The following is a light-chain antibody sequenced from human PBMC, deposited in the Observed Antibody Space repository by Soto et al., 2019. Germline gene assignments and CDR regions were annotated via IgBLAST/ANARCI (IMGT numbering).Light chain of an antibody. J-gene: IGLJ1*01. CDR2: EVS. CDR3: SSYTTTDTYV. CDR1: SSDVGGYNY. V-gene: IGLV2-8*01. Sequence: QSVLTQPPSASGSPGQSVTISCTGTSSDVGGYNYVSWYQQHPGKAPKLMIYEVSERPSGVPDRFSGSKSSNTASLTISGLQAEDVADYYCSSYTTTDTYVFGTGRKVTVL.